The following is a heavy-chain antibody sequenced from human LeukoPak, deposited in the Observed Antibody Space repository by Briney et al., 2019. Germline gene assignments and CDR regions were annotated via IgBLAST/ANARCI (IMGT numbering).Heavy chain of an antibody. CDR1: GFTFGGYA. CDR3: TRDSSMTTVTSTRGYYGMDV. Sequence: PGGSLRLSCTASGFTFGGYAMSWVRQAPGKGLEWVGFIRSKAYGGTTEYAASVKGRFTISRDDSKSIAYLQMNSLKTEDTAVYYCTRDSSMTTVTSTRGYYGMDVWGKGTTVTVSS. CDR2: IRSKAYGGTT. D-gene: IGHD4-17*01. J-gene: IGHJ6*04. V-gene: IGHV3-49*04.